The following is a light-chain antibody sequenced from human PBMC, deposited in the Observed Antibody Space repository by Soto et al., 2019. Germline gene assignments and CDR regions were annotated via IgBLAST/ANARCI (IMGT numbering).Light chain of an antibody. CDR1: QSVGSSY. CDR2: GAS. Sequence: DIVLTQSPGTLSLSPGESATLSCRASQSVGSSYLAWYRQKPGQAPRLLIYGASSRAAGIPDRFSGSGSGTDFTLTISRLEPEDFAVYYCQQSGTSQITFGQGTRLEI. CDR3: QQSGTSQIT. V-gene: IGKV3-20*01. J-gene: IGKJ5*01.